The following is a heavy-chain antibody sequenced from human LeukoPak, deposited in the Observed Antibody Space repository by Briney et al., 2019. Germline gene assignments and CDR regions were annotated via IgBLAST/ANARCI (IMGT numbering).Heavy chain of an antibody. CDR2: KKEDGSEK. D-gene: IGHD6-19*01. J-gene: IGHJ4*02. CDR1: GFTFSSYW. CDR3: ARDWITVTGTGIDQ. Sequence: GGSLRLSCAASGFTFSSYWMSWVRQAPGKGLEWVANKKEDGSEKYYVDSVKGRFTISRDNAKNSLYLQMNSLRAENTAVYYCARDWITVTGTGIDQWGQGSLVTVSS. V-gene: IGHV3-7*04.